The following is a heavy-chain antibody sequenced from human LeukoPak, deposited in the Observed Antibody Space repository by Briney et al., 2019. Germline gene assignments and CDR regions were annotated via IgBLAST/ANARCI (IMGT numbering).Heavy chain of an antibody. CDR1: GGSFSGYY. V-gene: IGHV4-34*01. Sequence: PSETLSLTCAVYGGSFSGYYWSWIRQPPGKGLEWIGEINHSGSTNYNPSLKSRVTISVDTSKNQFSLKLSSVTAADTAVYYCARDTYYYDSSGYWADYWGQGTLVTVSS. J-gene: IGHJ4*02. CDR2: INHSGST. D-gene: IGHD3-22*01. CDR3: ARDTYYYDSSGYWADY.